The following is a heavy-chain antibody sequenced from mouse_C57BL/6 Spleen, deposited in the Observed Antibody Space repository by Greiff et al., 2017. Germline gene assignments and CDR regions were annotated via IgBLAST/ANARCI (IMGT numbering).Heavy chain of an antibody. J-gene: IGHJ3*01. Sequence: QVQLKQSGPELVKPGASVKISCKASGYAFSSSWMNWVKQRPGKGLEWIGRIYPGDGDTNYNGKFKGKATLTADKSSSTAYMQLSSLTSEDSAVYFCARVDYYGSWFAYWGQGTLVTVSA. CDR3: ARVDYYGSWFAY. D-gene: IGHD1-1*01. CDR1: GYAFSSSW. V-gene: IGHV1-82*01. CDR2: IYPGDGDT.